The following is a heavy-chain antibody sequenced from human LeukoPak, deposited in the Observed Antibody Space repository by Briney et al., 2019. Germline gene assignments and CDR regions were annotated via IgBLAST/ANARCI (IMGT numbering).Heavy chain of an antibody. V-gene: IGHV1-24*01. CDR1: GYIFTELS. CDR3: ATGTTEWELPLFDY. J-gene: IGHJ4*02. CDR2: FDPEDGET. Sequence: ASVKVSCKVSGYIFTELSMHWVRQAPGKGLEWIGGFDPEDGETIYAQKFQGRVTMTEDTSTDTAYMELSSLRSEDTAVYYCATGTTEWELPLFDYWGQGTLVTVSS. D-gene: IGHD1-26*01.